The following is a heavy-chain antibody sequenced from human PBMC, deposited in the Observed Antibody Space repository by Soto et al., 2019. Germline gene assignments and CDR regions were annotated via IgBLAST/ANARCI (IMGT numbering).Heavy chain of an antibody. J-gene: IGHJ4*02. V-gene: IGHV3-23*01. Sequence: PGGSLRLSCAASGFTFSSYAMSWVRNDQGKGLEWVSAISGSGGSTYYADSVKGRFTISRDNSKNTLYLQMNSLRAEDRSVYYCAILGQVRGVKRKFDYWGQGTLVSVSS. CDR3: AILGQVRGVKRKFDY. CDR1: GFTFSSYA. D-gene: IGHD3-10*01. CDR2: ISGSGGST.